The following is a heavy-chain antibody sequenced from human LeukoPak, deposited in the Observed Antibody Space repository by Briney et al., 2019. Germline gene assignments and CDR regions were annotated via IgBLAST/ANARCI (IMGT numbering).Heavy chain of an antibody. D-gene: IGHD1-26*01. CDR1: GFTFSSYW. CDR3: AKGMKWELPFDY. V-gene: IGHV3-7*03. J-gene: IGHJ4*02. CDR2: IKTDGSEK. Sequence: GGSLRLSCEASGFTFSSYWMSWVRQAPGKGLEWVANIKTDGSEKYYVDSVKGRFTISRDNAKNSLYLQMNSLRAEDTAVYYCAKGMKWELPFDYWGQGTLVTVSS.